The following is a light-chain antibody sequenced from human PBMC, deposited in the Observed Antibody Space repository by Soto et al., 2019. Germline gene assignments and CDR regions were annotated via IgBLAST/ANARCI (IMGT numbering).Light chain of an antibody. Sequence: DIVMTQTPDSLAVSLGERATINFKSIHSFLYNSKNDSYLTWYQQKPGQSPKVLIYWASTRESGVPDRFSGSGSGTDFTLTISNLQAEDVAVYYCQQYYSLPWTFGQGTKVDI. J-gene: IGKJ1*01. V-gene: IGKV4-1*01. CDR2: WAS. CDR3: QQYYSLPWT. CDR1: HSFLYNSKNDSY.